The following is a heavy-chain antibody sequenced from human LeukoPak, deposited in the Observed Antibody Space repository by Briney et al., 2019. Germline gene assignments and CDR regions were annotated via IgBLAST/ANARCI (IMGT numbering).Heavy chain of an antibody. Sequence: GGSLRLSCAASGFTFSSYGMHWVRQAPGKGLEWVAFIRYDGSNKYYADSVKGRFTISRDNSKNTVYLQMNSLRAEDTAIYFCAKDRRLAATTLEHWGQGTLVTVSS. CDR2: IRYDGSNK. CDR1: GFTFSSYG. J-gene: IGHJ1*01. V-gene: IGHV3-30*02. CDR3: AKDRRLAATTLEH. D-gene: IGHD2-15*01.